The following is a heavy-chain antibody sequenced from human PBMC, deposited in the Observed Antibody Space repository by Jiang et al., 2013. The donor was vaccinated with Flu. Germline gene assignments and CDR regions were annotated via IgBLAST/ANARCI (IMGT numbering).Heavy chain of an antibody. CDR2: IYYSGST. V-gene: IGHV4-59*01. J-gene: IGHJ4*02. Sequence: GSGLVKPSETLSLTCTVSGGSISSYYWSWIRQPPGKGLEWIGYIYYSGSTNYNPSLKSRVTISVDTSKNQFSLKLSSVTAADTAVYYCATLFLGSGVYYFDYWGQGTLVTVSS. CDR3: ATLFLGSGVYYFDY. D-gene: IGHD2-15*01. CDR1: GGSISSYY.